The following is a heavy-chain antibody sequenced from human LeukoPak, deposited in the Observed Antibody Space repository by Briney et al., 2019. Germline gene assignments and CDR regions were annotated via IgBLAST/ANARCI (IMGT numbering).Heavy chain of an antibody. Sequence: GGSLRLSCAASGFTLSSYATSWVRQAPGKGLEWVSGISDSGGTTYYADSVKGRFTISRDNSKNTLYLQMNSLRAGDTAMYYCAKGLTSDYWGQGTLVTVSS. D-gene: IGHD2-21*02. CDR2: ISDSGGTT. J-gene: IGHJ4*02. CDR3: AKGLTSDY. V-gene: IGHV3-23*01. CDR1: GFTLSSYA.